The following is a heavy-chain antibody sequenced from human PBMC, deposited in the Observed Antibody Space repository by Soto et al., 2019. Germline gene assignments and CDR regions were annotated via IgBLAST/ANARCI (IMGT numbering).Heavy chain of an antibody. CDR1: GYTFTVYY. D-gene: IGHD1-26*01. J-gene: IGHJ4*02. CDR2: INPKSGGT. Sequence: QVQLVQSGAEVKKPGASVNVSCKASGYTFTVYYMHWVRQAPGQGLEWMGWINPKSGGTMYPQKFQGRVTMTWDTSIRTGYMALTRLRSDETAVYYCARDLAKGGGSAGFDYWGQGTLVTVSS. CDR3: ARDLAKGGGSAGFDY. V-gene: IGHV1-2*02.